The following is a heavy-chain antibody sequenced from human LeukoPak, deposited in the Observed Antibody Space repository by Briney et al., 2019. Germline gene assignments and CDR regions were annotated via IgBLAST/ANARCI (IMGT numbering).Heavy chain of an antibody. CDR2: IYPGDSDT. D-gene: IGHD2-15*01. J-gene: IGHJ3*02. V-gene: IGHV5-51*01. Sequence: GESLKISCKGSGYSFTSYWIGWVRQMPGKGLEWMGIIYPGDSDTRYSPSFQGQVTISADKSISTAYLRWSSLKASDTAMYYCARATAVGYCSGGSCYPIDAFDIWGQGTMVTVSS. CDR3: ARATAVGYCSGGSCYPIDAFDI. CDR1: GYSFTSYW.